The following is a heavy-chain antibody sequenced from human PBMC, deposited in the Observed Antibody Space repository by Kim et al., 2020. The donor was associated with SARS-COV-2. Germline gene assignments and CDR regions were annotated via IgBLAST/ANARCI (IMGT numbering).Heavy chain of an antibody. Sequence: NPSLKRRVTISVDTSKNQFSLKLSSVTAADTAVYYCARLVCSGYYYHFDYWGQGTLVTVSS. CDR3: ARLVCSGYYYHFDY. V-gene: IGHV4-39*01. J-gene: IGHJ4*02. D-gene: IGHD3-22*01.